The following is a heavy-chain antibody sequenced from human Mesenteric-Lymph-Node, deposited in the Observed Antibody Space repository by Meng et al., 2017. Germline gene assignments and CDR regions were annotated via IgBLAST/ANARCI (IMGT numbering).Heavy chain of an antibody. CDR1: GGSFSVYD. J-gene: IGHJ4*02. CDR2: INHSGST. Sequence: QVQIQPGGDGRCKPPVTRSLPCAVYGGSFSVYDWSGIRQPPGKGLEGIGEINHSGSTNYNPSLKSRVTISVDKSKNQFSLKLSSVTAADTAVYYCARSRLARFDYWGQGTLVTVSS. V-gene: IGHV4-34*01. CDR3: ARSRLARFDY. D-gene: IGHD3-9*01.